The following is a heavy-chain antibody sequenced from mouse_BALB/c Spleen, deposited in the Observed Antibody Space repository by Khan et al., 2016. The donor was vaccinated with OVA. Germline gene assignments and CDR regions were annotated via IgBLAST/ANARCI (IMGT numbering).Heavy chain of an antibody. CDR2: TNPTNGRT. J-gene: IGHJ2*01. D-gene: IGHD1-1*01. CDR3: ARIKKIVATYFDY. Sequence: VQLQQPGAELVKAGASVKMSCKASGYTFTSYWMHWVKQRLGQGLEWFAETNPTNGRTYYHEKFKSKATLTVDKSSSTAYMLLSGPTFEDSAVYYGARIKKIVATYFDYWGQGTTLTVSS. V-gene: IGHV1S81*02. CDR1: GYTFTSYW.